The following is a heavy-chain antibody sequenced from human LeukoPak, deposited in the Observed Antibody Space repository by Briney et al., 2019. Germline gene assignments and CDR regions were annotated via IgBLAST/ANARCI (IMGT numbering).Heavy chain of an antibody. Sequence: HGESLKISCKGSGYSFTSYWIGWVRQMPGKGLEWMGIIYPGDSDTRYSPSFQGQVTISADKSISTACLQWSSLKASDTAMYYSARHAPTLYSSSWYEWRQGTLVTVSS. V-gene: IGHV5-51*01. D-gene: IGHD6-13*01. CDR2: IYPGDSDT. J-gene: IGHJ4*02. CDR1: GYSFTSYW. CDR3: ARHAPTLYSSSWYE.